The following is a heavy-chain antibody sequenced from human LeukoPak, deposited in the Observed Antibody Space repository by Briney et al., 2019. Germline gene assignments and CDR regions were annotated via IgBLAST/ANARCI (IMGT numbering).Heavy chain of an antibody. CDR1: GGTFGRYG. CDR3: ARDCSGGRCYGAFDI. V-gene: IGHV1-69*13. J-gene: IGHJ3*02. D-gene: IGHD2-15*01. Sequence: SVKVSCKVSGGTFGRYGITWLRQAPGQRLEWMGGVSPLYGTSDYAQRFQGRVTISADESTSTASLEVRSLKSEDTAVYYCARDCSGGRCYGAFDIWGQGTLVIVSS. CDR2: VSPLYGTS.